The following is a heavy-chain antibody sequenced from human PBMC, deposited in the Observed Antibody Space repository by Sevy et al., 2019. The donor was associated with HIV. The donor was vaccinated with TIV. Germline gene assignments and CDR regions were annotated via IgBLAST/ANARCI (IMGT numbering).Heavy chain of an antibody. J-gene: IGHJ3*02. CDR1: GGSISSGDYY. V-gene: IGHV4-30-4*01. CDR3: ARGRGSSKYYDILTGAFDI. Sequence: SETLSLTCTVSGGSISSGDYYWSWIRQPPGKGLEWIGYIYYSGSTYYNPSLKSRVTISVDTSKNQFSLKLCSVTAADTAVYYCARGRGSSKYYDILTGAFDIWGQGTMVTVSS. CDR2: IYYSGST. D-gene: IGHD3-9*01.